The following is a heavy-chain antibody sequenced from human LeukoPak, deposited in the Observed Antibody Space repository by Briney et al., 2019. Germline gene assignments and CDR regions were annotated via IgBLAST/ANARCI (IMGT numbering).Heavy chain of an antibody. D-gene: IGHD3-3*01. J-gene: IGHJ6*03. CDR2: INPSIGTT. CDR1: GYTFTNYY. CDR3: ARTFVWEWLLYLADYYYYMDV. Sequence: ASVKVSCKASGYTFTNYYIHWVRQAPGQGLEWMGIINPSIGTTSYAQKFQGRITMTRDTSTSTAYMELRSLRSDDTAVYYCARTFVWEWLLYLADYYYYMDVWGKGTTVTVSS. V-gene: IGHV1-46*01.